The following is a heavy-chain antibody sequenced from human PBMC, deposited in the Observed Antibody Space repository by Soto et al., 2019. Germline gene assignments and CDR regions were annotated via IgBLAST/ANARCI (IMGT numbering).Heavy chain of an antibody. CDR2: IIPMFGIT. CDR3: ARDRAVNNAALSMAY. CDR1: GGDVSSYI. V-gene: IGHV1-69*08. J-gene: IGHJ4*02. Sequence: QVQLVQSGAEVKKPGSSVKVSCKTSGGDVSSYIVTWVRQAPGQGLEWMGRIIPMFGITNYAQKFHDRVTTTADRPTSTAYMELSSLRSDDTGIYYCARDRAVNNAALSMAYWGQGTLVSVSS. D-gene: IGHD3-10*01.